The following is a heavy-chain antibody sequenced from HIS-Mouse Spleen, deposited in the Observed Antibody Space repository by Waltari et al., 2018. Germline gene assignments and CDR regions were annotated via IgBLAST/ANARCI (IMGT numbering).Heavy chain of an antibody. CDR2: SYYSGST. V-gene: IGHV4-39*07. Sequence: QLQLQESGPGLVKPSETLSLTCTVSGGSIRSSSYYWGWIRTPPGKGLEWIGSSYYSGSTYYNPSLKSRVTISVDTSKNQFSLKLSSVTAADTAVYYCAREIPYSSSWYDWYFDLWGRGTLVTVSS. CDR1: GGSIRSSSYY. CDR3: AREIPYSSSWYDWYFDL. J-gene: IGHJ2*01. D-gene: IGHD6-13*01.